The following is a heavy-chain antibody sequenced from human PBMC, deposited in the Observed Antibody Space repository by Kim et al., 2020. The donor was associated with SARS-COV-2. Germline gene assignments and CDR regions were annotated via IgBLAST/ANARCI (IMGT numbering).Heavy chain of an antibody. CDR3: LGGFYLYY. V-gene: IGHV1-3*01. CDR2: INCGNGNT. CDR1: GHFFTRDS. D-gene: IGHD3-16*01. Sequence: ASVKVSCKTSGHFFTRDSIHWVRQAPGQGLEWMGGINCGNGNTIYSQKFQGRVTFTTDTSASTAYMELSFLRSEDSAVYYCLGGFYLYYLVQVTLVTVSS. J-gene: IGHJ4*02.